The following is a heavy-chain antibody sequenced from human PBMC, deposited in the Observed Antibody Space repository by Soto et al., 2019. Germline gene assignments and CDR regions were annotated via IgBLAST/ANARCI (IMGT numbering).Heavy chain of an antibody. CDR2: INHSGST. CDR1: GGSFSCYY. CDR3: ARGRGPDVLRYFDWYVNGMDV. V-gene: IGHV4-34*01. D-gene: IGHD3-9*01. Sequence: SETLSLTCAVYGGSFSCYYWSWIGQPPGKGLEWIGEINHSGSTNYNPSLKSRVTISVDTSKNQFSLKLSSVTAADTAVYYCARGRGPDVLRYFDWYVNGMDVWGQGTTVTVSS. J-gene: IGHJ6*02.